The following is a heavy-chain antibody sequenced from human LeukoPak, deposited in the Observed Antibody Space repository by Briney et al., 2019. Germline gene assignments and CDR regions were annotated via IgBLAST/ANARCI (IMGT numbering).Heavy chain of an antibody. CDR2: IYYSGST. V-gene: IGHV4-59*01. D-gene: IGHD6-25*01. CDR1: GGSFSGDY. CDR3: ARATYSSGYYYYMDV. Sequence: SETLSLTCAVYGGSFSGDYWSWIRQPPGKGLEWIGYIYYSGSTNYNPSLKSRVTISVDTSKNQFSLKLSSVTAADTAVYYCARATYSSGYYYYMDVWGKGTTVTISS. J-gene: IGHJ6*03.